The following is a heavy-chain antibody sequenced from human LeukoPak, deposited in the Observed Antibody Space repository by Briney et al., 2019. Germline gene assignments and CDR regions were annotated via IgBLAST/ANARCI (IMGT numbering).Heavy chain of an antibody. CDR2: IGPSGSNI. Sequence: PGGSLRLSCAASGFTFGIYAMNWVRQAPGKGLEWVSYIGPSGSNIYYADSVKGRFTISRDNAKDSLYLQMNSLRAEDTAVYYCARDSDLGFDYWGQGTLVTVSS. J-gene: IGHJ4*02. CDR3: ARDSDLGFDY. V-gene: IGHV3-48*01. CDR1: GFTFGIYA.